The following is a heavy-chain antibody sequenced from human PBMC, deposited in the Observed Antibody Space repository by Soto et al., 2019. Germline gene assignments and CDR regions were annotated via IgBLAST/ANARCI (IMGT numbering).Heavy chain of an antibody. CDR3: ARAFGEGRFRFSY. V-gene: IGHV4-39*01. D-gene: IGHD3-16*01. CDR2: IHYSGST. CDR1: GGSISVGSYY. J-gene: IGHJ4*02. Sequence: SETLSLTCTVSGGSISVGSYYWGWIRQPPGKGLEWIGSIHYSGSTYYNPSLESRVTISVDTSKNQFSLRVSSVAAADTAVYFCARAFGEGRFRFSYGGRGSWVTVSS.